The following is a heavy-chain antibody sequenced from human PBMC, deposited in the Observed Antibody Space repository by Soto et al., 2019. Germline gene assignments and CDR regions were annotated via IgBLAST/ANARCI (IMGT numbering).Heavy chain of an antibody. D-gene: IGHD6-19*01. V-gene: IGHV1-46*02. CDR2: INPSGGGT. J-gene: IGHJ5*02. Sequence: ASVKVSCKTSGYTFNNFYIHWVRQAPGQGLEWMGLINPSGGGTRYAQKLQDRVTVTRDTSTSTVYMELSSLRSDDTAVYYCCRGGSGWSNWFDPWG. CDR1: GYTFNNFY. CDR3: CRGGSGWSNWFDP.